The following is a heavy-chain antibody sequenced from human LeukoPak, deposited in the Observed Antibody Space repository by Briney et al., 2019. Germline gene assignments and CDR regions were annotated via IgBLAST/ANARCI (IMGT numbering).Heavy chain of an antibody. V-gene: IGHV1-69*06. CDR1: GGTFSSYA. CDR3: AANQANTYYYDSSGYFDY. CDR2: IIPIFGTA. J-gene: IGHJ4*02. Sequence: ASVKVSCKASGGTFSSYAISWVRQAPGQGLEWMGGIIPIFGTANYAQKFQGRVTITADKSTSTAYMELSSLRSEDTAVYYCAANQANTYYYDSSGYFDYWGQGTLVTVSS. D-gene: IGHD3-22*01.